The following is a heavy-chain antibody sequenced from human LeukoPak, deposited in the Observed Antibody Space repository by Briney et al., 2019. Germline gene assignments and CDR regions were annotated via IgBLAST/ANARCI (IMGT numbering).Heavy chain of an antibody. D-gene: IGHD2-15*01. CDR3: ARAVGPFDY. CDR1: GITFDDYA. Sequence: GRSLRLSCAASGITFDDYAMYWVRQAPGKGLEWVAGISWNSVSIGYADSVKGRFTISRDNAKNSLYLQMNSLRTEDTAVYYCARAVGPFDYWGQGTLVTVSS. J-gene: IGHJ4*02. CDR2: ISWNSVSI. V-gene: IGHV3-9*01.